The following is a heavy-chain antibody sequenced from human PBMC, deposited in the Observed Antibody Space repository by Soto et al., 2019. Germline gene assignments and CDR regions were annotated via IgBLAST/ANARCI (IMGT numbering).Heavy chain of an antibody. CDR2: INPNSGGT. D-gene: IGHD6-19*01. CDR3: ARRSSGWSDY. CDR1: GDTLSDYH. V-gene: IGHV1-2*02. J-gene: IGHJ4*02. Sequence: QVQLVQSGAEVKKPGASVNISCKASGDTLSDYHMHWVRQAPGQGLEWMGWINPNSGGTKSTQKFQGRVTMTRDTSISTAYMELSNLRSDDTAVYYCARRSSGWSDYWGQGTLVTVSS.